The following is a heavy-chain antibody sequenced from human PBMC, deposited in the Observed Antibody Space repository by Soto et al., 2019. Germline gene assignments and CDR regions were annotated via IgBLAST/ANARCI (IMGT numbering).Heavy chain of an antibody. CDR2: INPNSGGT. Sequence: ASVKVSCKASAYTFTGYYMHWVRQAPGQGLEWMGWINPNSGGTSYAQKFQGWVTMTRDTSISTAYMELSRLRSDDTAVYYCARGPDIVLMVYATLYYFDYWGQGTLVTVSS. CDR3: ARGPDIVLMVYATLYYFDY. V-gene: IGHV1-2*04. D-gene: IGHD2-8*01. J-gene: IGHJ4*02. CDR1: AYTFTGYY.